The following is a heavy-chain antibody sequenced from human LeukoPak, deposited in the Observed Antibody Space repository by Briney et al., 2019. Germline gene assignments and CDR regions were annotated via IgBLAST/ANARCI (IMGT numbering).Heavy chain of an antibody. CDR1: GFSIGPFW. CDR3: ARDRNYCSSDRCYDVFDI. Sequence: PGGSPRLSCVASGFSIGPFWMTWVRQAPGKGLEWVANIRGDASRLYYVDSVKGRFTISRDNAKNSLYLQMSNLRAEDTSVYYCARDRNYCSSDRCYDVFDIWGQGTMVTVSS. J-gene: IGHJ3*02. D-gene: IGHD6-19*01. CDR2: IRGDASRL. V-gene: IGHV3-7*01.